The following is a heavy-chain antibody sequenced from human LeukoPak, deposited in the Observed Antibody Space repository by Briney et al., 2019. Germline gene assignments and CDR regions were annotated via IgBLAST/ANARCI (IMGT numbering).Heavy chain of an antibody. Sequence: SETLSLTCSVSGASIRPYYWSWLRQPPGKGLEWIGFMYYSGTRNYNPSLSSRITISVDTSKNQFSLHLTSVPAADTAVYYCARHGPANSFDYWGRGNLVTVSS. CDR1: GASIRPYY. J-gene: IGHJ4*02. V-gene: IGHV4-59*08. CDR2: MYYSGTR. CDR3: ARHGPANSFDY. D-gene: IGHD1/OR15-1a*01.